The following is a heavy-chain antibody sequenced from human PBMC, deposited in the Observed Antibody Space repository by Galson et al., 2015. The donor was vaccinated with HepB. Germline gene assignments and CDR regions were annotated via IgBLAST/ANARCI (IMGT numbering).Heavy chain of an antibody. CDR2: ISAYNGNT. D-gene: IGHD1-26*01. V-gene: IGHV1-18*04. Sequence: SVKVSCKASGYTFTSYGISWVRQAPGQGLEWMGWISAYNGNTNYAQKLQGRVTLTTDTSTSTAYMELRSLRSDDTAVYYCAVVGATGGRYFQHWGQGTLVTVSS. CDR1: GYTFTSYG. J-gene: IGHJ1*01. CDR3: AVVGATGGRYFQH.